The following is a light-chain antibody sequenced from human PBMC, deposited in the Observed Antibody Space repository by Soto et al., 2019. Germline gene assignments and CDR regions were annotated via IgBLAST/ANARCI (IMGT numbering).Light chain of an antibody. V-gene: IGKV3-11*02. CDR2: DAS. CDR3: QQRSNWPVT. CDR1: QSVSSY. Sequence: EIVLTQSPGTLSLSPGERATLSCRASQSVSSYLAWYQQKPGQAPRLLIYDASTRATGISARFSGSGSGRDFTLTISSQEPEDFAVYYCQQRSNWPVTFGQGTRVEVK. J-gene: IGKJ1*01.